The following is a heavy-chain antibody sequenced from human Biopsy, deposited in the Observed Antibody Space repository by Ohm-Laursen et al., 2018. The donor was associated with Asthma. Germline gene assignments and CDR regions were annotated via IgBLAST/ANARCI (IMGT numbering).Heavy chain of an antibody. D-gene: IGHD2/OR15-2a*01. CDR3: AKDEGKVKNWFDP. J-gene: IGHJ5*02. CDR1: GFTFSNFG. Sequence: SLRLSCAASGFTFSNFGMHWLRQAPGKGLEWLAVISDDGGQKHYGASVKGRFTISRDNSKGTVFLDMTSLKDEDTGLYFCAKDEGKVKNWFDPWGPGTRVNVSS. CDR2: ISDDGGQK. V-gene: IGHV3-30*18.